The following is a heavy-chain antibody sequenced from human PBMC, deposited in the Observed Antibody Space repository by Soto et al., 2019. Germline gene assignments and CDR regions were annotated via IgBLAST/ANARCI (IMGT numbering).Heavy chain of an antibody. CDR3: GRLEGLATIPYYFAY. CDR2: VYYSGSA. D-gene: IGHD3-9*01. Sequence: SETLSLTCTVSGGSVSSSSYYRGWVRQPPGKGLEWIGSVYYSGSAYYNPSLESRVTISVDKSKNQFSLKLMSLSAADTAVYYCGRLEGLATIPYYFAYWGQGALVTVSS. V-gene: IGHV4-39*01. J-gene: IGHJ4*02. CDR1: GGSVSSSSYY.